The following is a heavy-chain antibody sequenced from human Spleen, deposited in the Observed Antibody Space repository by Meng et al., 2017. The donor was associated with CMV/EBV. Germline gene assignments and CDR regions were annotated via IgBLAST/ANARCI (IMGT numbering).Heavy chain of an antibody. D-gene: IGHD6-19*01. CDR1: GFTFSSSP. V-gene: IGHV3-20*04. CDR2: INWNGDST. CDR3: ARERIAVAGGPLDY. J-gene: IGHJ4*02. Sequence: GESLKISCAASGFTFSSSPMTWVRQAPGKGLEWVSGINWNGDSTGYADSVKGRFTISRDSAKNSLYLQMNSLRAEDTAVYYCARERIAVAGGPLDYWGQGTLVTVSS.